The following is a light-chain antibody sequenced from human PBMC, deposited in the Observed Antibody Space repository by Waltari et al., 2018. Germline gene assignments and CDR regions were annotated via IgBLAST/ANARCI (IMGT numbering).Light chain of an antibody. CDR1: SGINVGAYR. V-gene: IGLV5-45*03. CDR3: MIFHGNAWV. Sequence: QAVLTQPSSLSASPGASASLTCTLRSGINVGAYRIYWYQQKPGSPPQYLLRYKSDSDKGLGAGFPGRFSGSKDASANAGILLISGLQSDDEADYYCMIFHGNAWVFGGGTKLTVL. J-gene: IGLJ2*01. CDR2: YKSDSDK.